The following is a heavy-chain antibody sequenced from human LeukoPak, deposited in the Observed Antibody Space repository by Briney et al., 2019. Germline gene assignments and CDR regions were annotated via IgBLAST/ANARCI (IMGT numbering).Heavy chain of an antibody. CDR2: ISGSGGST. CDR3: AAGTTVRRNDY. J-gene: IGHJ4*02. Sequence: GGSLRLSCAASGFTFNSYAMSWVRQAPGKGLEWVSVISGSGGSTYFADSVKGRFTISRDNSKNTLYLQMNSLRVEDTAVYYCAAGTTVRRNDYWGQGTLVTVSS. D-gene: IGHD1-1*01. CDR1: GFTFNSYA. V-gene: IGHV3-23*01.